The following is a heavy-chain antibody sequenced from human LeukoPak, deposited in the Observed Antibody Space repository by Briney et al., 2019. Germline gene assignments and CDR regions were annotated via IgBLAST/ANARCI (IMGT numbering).Heavy chain of an antibody. CDR1: GYTFTGYY. Sequence: GASVKVSCKASGYTFTGYYMHWVRQAPGQGLECMGWINPNSGGTNYAQKFRGRVTMTRDTSISTAYMELSRLRSDDTAVYYCARQTGTTMVRVDYWGQGTLVTVSS. J-gene: IGHJ4*02. V-gene: IGHV1-2*02. CDR3: ARQTGTTMVRVDY. CDR2: INPNSGGT. D-gene: IGHD3-10*01.